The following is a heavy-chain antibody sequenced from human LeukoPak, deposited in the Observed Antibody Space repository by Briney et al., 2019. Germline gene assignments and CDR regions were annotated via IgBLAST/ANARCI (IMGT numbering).Heavy chain of an antibody. J-gene: IGHJ4*02. Sequence: GASVKVSCKASGYTFTAYYMHWVRQAPGQGLEWMGWINPNSGGTNYAPKFQGRVTMTRDTSISTAYMDLSRLTFDDTAVYYCARDDNFQLDYWGQGTLVTVSS. CDR2: INPNSGGT. D-gene: IGHD1-1*01. V-gene: IGHV1-2*02. CDR3: ARDDNFQLDY. CDR1: GYTFTAYY.